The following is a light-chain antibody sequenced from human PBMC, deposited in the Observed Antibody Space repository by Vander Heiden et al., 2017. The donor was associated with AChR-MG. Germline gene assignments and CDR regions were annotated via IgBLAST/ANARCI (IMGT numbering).Light chain of an antibody. J-gene: IGKJ1*01. Sequence: ELVLTQSPGTLSLSPSESATLSCRASQSVSSSYLAWYQQKPGQAPRLLIYGASSRATGIPDRFSGSGSGTDFTLTISRLEPEDFAVYYCQQRGTFGQGTKVEIK. CDR3: QQRGT. CDR1: QSVSSSY. CDR2: GAS. V-gene: IGKV3-20*01.